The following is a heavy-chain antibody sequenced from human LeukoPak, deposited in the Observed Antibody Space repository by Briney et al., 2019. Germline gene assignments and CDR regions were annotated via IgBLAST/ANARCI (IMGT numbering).Heavy chain of an antibody. Sequence: GGSLRLSCAASGFTFSSYAMSWVRQAPGKGLEWVSGISGSGGSTYYADSMKGRFTISRDNSKNTLYLQMNSLRAEDTAVYYCARWKYSNYIYYFDYWGQGTLVTVSS. CDR3: ARWKYSNYIYYFDY. V-gene: IGHV3-23*01. CDR1: GFTFSSYA. CDR2: ISGSGGST. J-gene: IGHJ4*02. D-gene: IGHD4-11*01.